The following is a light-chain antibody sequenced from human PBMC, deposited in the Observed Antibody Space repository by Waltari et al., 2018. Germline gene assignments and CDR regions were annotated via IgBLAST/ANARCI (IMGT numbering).Light chain of an antibody. CDR2: YAS. V-gene: IGKV6-21*01. CDR3: HQSSSLPWT. CDR1: QSIGSS. Sequence: LVLTQSPDFQSVTPKEKVTITCRASQSIGSSLHWYQQKPEQSPKLLINYASTSLRGVPSRFSGSGSGTEFTLTINSLQPDDVATFYCHQSSSLPWTFGQGTKVEIK. J-gene: IGKJ1*01.